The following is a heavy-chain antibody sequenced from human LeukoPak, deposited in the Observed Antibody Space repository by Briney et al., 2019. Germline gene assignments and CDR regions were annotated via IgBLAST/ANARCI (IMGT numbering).Heavy chain of an antibody. V-gene: IGHV1-2*06. D-gene: IGHD3-10*01. Sequence: ASVKVSCKASGYTFTGYYMHWVRQAPGQGLEWMGRINPNSGGTNYAQKFQGRVTMTRDTSISTAYMELSRLRSDDTAVYYCERDDPLIWFGESLTLYWGQGTLVTVSS. CDR3: ERDDPLIWFGESLTLY. J-gene: IGHJ4*02. CDR1: GYTFTGYY. CDR2: INPNSGGT.